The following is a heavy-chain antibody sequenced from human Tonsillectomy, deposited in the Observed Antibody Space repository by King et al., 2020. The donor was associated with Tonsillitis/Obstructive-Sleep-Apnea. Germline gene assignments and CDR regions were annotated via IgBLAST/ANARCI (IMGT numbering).Heavy chain of an antibody. J-gene: IGHJ4*02. CDR2: IDGSGVTT. V-gene: IGHV3-23*04. CDR3: AKRGYCTDGVCRNFDY. D-gene: IGHD2-8*01. CDR1: GFTFSTYA. Sequence: VQLVESGGGLVQPGGSLRLSCAASGFTFSTYAMNWVRQAPGKGLEWVSAIDGSGVTTYYADSVKGRFTISRDNSKNTVYLQMNNLRAEDTAIYYCAKRGYCTDGVCRNFDYWGLGTLVTVSS.